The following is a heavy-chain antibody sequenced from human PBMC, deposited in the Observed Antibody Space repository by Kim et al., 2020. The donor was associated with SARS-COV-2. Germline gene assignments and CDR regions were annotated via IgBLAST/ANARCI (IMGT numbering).Heavy chain of an antibody. Sequence: DSVKGRFTISRDNSKNTLYLQMNSLRAEDTAVYYCAKDLSSGWSSDAFDIWGQGTMVTVSS. CDR3: AKDLSSGWSSDAFDI. D-gene: IGHD6-19*01. J-gene: IGHJ3*02. V-gene: IGHV3-30*02.